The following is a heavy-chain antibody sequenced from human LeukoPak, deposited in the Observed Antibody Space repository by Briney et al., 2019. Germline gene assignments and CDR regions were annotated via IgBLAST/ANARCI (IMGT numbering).Heavy chain of an antibody. CDR2: ISGSGGST. D-gene: IGHD7-27*01. J-gene: IGHJ4*02. CDR1: GFTFSSYA. V-gene: IGHV3-23*01. Sequence: GGSLRLSCAASGFTFSSYAMSWVRQAPGKGLEWVSAISGSGGSTYYADSVKGRFTISRDNSNNTLYLQMNSLRAEDTAVYYCAILGTSQLFDYWGQGTLVTVSS. CDR3: AILGTSQLFDY.